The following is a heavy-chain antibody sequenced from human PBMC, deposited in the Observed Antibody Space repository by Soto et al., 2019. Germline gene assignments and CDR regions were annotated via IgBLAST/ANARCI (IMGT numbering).Heavy chain of an antibody. V-gene: IGHV3-53*01. J-gene: IGHJ6*02. Sequence: PGGSLRLSCAASGFTVSSNYMSWVRQAPGKGLEWVSVIYSGGSTYYADSVKGRFTISRDNSKNTLYLQMNSLRAEDTAVYYCASWNDPVRFLEWLPGYYYGMDVWGQGTTVTVSS. CDR1: GFTVSSNY. CDR3: ASWNDPVRFLEWLPGYYYGMDV. D-gene: IGHD3-3*01. CDR2: IYSGGST.